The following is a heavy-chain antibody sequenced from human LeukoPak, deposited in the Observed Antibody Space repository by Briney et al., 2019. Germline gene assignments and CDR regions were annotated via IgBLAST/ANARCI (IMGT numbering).Heavy chain of an antibody. CDR3: AKDYPECTGTSCSGEAFFDY. V-gene: IGHV3-21*04. CDR2: ISSSSSYI. D-gene: IGHD2-2*01. Sequence: GSLRLSCAASGFTFSSYSMNWVRQAPGKGLEWVSSISSSSSYIYYADSVKGRFTISRDNSKNTVYLQMNSLRAEDTAVYYCAKDYPECTGTSCSGEAFFDYWGQGTLVTVSS. CDR1: GFTFSSYS. J-gene: IGHJ4*02.